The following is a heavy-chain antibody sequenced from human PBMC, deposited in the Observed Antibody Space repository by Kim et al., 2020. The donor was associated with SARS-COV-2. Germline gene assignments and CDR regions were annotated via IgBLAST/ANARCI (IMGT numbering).Heavy chain of an antibody. CDR1: GFTFSDYY. Sequence: GESLRLSCAASGFTFSDYYMSWIRQAPGKGLEWVSYISSSSSYTNYADSVKGRFTISRDNAKNSLYLQMNSLRAEDTAVYYCAGVGYDYVWGSYRDYYYYYGMDVWGQGTTVTVSS. CDR2: ISSSSSYT. D-gene: IGHD3-16*02. J-gene: IGHJ6*02. V-gene: IGHV3-11*05. CDR3: AGVGYDYVWGSYRDYYYYYGMDV.